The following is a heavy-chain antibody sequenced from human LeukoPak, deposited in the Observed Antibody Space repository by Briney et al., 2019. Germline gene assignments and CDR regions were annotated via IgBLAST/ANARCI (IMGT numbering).Heavy chain of an antibody. J-gene: IGHJ4*02. V-gene: IGHV1-2*02. Sequence: ASVKVSCKASGYTFTGYYMHWVRQAPGQGLEWMGWINPNSGGTNYAQKFQGRVTMTRDTSISTAYMELSRLRSDDTAVYYCARDSFIVVVPAAMVGVDYWGQGTLVTVSS. CDR2: INPNSGGT. CDR1: GYTFTGYY. CDR3: ARDSFIVVVPAAMVGVDY. D-gene: IGHD2-2*01.